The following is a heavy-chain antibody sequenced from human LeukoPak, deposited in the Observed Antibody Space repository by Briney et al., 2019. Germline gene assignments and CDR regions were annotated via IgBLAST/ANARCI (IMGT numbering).Heavy chain of an antibody. CDR3: ARHSSSWYFNY. J-gene: IGHJ4*02. CDR2: IYYSGST. V-gene: IGHV4-39*01. Sequence: PSETLSLTCTVSGGSISSSSYYWGWIRQPPGKGLEWIGSIYYSGSTYYNPSLKSRVTISVDTSKNQFSLKLGSVTAADTAVYYCARHSSSWYFNYWGQGTLVTVSS. CDR1: GGSISSSSYY. D-gene: IGHD6-13*01.